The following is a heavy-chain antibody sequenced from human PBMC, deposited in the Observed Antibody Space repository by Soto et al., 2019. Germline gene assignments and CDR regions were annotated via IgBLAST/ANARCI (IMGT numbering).Heavy chain of an antibody. CDR2: IIPIFGTA. CDR3: ARAPMMVTSIHGGYWFDP. CDR1: GGTFSSYA. Sequence: QVQLVQSGAEVKKPGSSVKVSCKASGGTFSSYAISWVRQAPGQGLEWMGGIIPIFGTANYAQKVQGRVTITADESTSTAYRELSSLRSEDTAVYYCARAPMMVTSIHGGYWFDPWGQGTLVTVSS. V-gene: IGHV1-69*12. J-gene: IGHJ5*02. D-gene: IGHD2-21*02.